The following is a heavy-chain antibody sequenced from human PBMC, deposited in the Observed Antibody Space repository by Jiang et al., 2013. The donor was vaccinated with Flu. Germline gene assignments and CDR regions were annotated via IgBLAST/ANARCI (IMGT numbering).Heavy chain of an antibody. Sequence: PGLVKPSETLSLTCTVSGGSIGSYYWSWIRQPPGKGLEWIGHIFHSGSTNYNPSLRSRVTMSVDTSANEFSLRLSSLTAADTAIYYCARSRVPDYFPPSIYRQEPFDYWGQGTLVTVSS. V-gene: IGHV4-59*01. CDR1: GGSIGSYY. CDR2: IFHSGST. J-gene: IGHJ4*02. D-gene: IGHD2/OR15-2a*01. CDR3: ARSRVPDYFPPSIYRQEPFDY.